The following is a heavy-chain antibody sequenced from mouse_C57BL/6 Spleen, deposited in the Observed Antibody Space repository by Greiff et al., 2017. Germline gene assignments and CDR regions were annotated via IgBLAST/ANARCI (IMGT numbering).Heavy chain of an antibody. J-gene: IGHJ2*01. V-gene: IGHV5-9-1*02. CDR3: TRDSQIYYGNYFDY. CDR2: ISSGGDYI. D-gene: IGHD2-1*01. CDR1: GFTFSSYA. Sequence: KLVESGEGLVKPGGSLKLSCAASGFTFSSYAMSWVRQTPEKRLEWVAYISSGGDYIYYADTVKGRFTISRDNARNTLYLQMSSLKSEDTAMYYCTRDSQIYYGNYFDYWGQGTTLTVSS.